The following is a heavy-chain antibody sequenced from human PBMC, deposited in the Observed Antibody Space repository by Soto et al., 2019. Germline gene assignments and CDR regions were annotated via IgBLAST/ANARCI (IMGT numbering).Heavy chain of an antibody. V-gene: IGHV4-34*01. CDR1: GGSFSGYY. CDR3: ARARESDLDY. Sequence: PSETLSLTCAVYGGSFSGYYWSWIRQPPGKGLEWIGEINHSGSTNYNPSLKSRVTISVDTSKNQFSLKLSSVTAADTAVYYCARARESDLDYWGQGTLVTVSS. J-gene: IGHJ4*02. CDR2: INHSGST. D-gene: IGHD2-21*01.